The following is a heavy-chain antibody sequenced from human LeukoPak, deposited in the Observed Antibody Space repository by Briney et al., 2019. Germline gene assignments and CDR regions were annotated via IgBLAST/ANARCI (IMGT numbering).Heavy chain of an antibody. CDR2: ISWDGGST. CDR3: AKGIPRVGELPYFDY. V-gene: IGHV3-43*01. J-gene: IGHJ4*02. CDR1: GFTFDDYT. Sequence: GGSLRLSCAASGFTFDDYTMHWVRQAPGKGLEWVSLISWDGGSTYYADSVKGRFTISRDNSKNSLYLQMNRLRTEDTALYYCAKGIPRVGELPYFDYWGQGTLVTVSS. D-gene: IGHD3-10*01.